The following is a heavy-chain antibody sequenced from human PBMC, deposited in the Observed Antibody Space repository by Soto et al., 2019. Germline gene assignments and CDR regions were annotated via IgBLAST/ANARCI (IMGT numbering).Heavy chain of an antibody. Sequence: SETLSLTCTVSGGSISSGDYYWSWIRQPPGKGLEWIGYIYYSGSTYYNPSLKSRVTISVDTSKNQFSLRLTSVTAADTAVYYCARGVYDGWGSPCPACWGPVTQVNVSS. CDR3: ARGVYDGWGSPCPAC. CDR2: IYYSGST. D-gene: IGHD3-10*01. CDR1: GGSISSGDYY. J-gene: IGHJ4*02. V-gene: IGHV4-30-4*02.